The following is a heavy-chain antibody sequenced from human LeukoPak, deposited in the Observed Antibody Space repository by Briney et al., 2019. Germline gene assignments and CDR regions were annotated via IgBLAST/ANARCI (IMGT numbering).Heavy chain of an antibody. Sequence: GQTLRLSCTPSGFAFYDFAMSWVRQPAGTGLEGVGFIIRRAYGGAAEYAASVKGRFIISRDDSKCIAYLQMNSLKTYDTAVYYCSRNGLVDFDYWGQGSRVIVSP. CDR1: GFAFYDFA. J-gene: IGHJ4*02. CDR3: SRNGLVDFDY. CDR2: IIRRAYGGAA. V-gene: IGHV3-49*04.